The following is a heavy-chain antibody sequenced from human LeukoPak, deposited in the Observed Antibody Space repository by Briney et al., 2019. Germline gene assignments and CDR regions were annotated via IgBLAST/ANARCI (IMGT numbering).Heavy chain of an antibody. CDR1: GLTFSNAR. CDR2: IKTKSNGWTT. V-gene: IGHV3-15*01. D-gene: IGHD3-16*01. J-gene: IGHJ4*02. CDR3: SATRAGDG. Sequence: GGSLRLSCAASGLTFSNARMGLVRPAPGKGPEWVARIKTKSNGWTTDYTAPVKGRFAIPRDDSKNTLYLQMNSLKIEDTAVYYCSATRAGDGWGQGTLVTVSS.